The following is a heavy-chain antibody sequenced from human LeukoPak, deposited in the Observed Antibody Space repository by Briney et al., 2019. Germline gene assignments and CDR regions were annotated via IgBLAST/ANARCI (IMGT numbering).Heavy chain of an antibody. Sequence: SETLSLTCTVSGGSLSSYYWSWIRQPPGKGLEWIGYIYYSGSTNYNPSLKSRVTISVDPSKNQFSLKLSSVTAADTAVYYCARGGQQLVFDYWGQGTLVTVSS. CDR3: ARGGQQLVFDY. CDR1: GGSLSSYY. V-gene: IGHV4-59*01. J-gene: IGHJ4*02. D-gene: IGHD6-13*01. CDR2: IYYSGST.